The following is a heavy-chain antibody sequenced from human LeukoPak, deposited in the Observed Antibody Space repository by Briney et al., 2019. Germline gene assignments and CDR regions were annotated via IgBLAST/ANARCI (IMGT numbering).Heavy chain of an antibody. CDR3: ARGMEGDAFDI. D-gene: IGHD3-3*01. J-gene: IGHJ3*02. Sequence: GGSLRLSCAASGFTFSCYWMSWVRQAPGKGLEWVANIKQDGSEKYYVDSVKGRFTISRDNAKNSLYLQMNSLRAEDTAVYYCARGMEGDAFDIXGQGTMVTVSS. CDR1: GFTFSCYW. V-gene: IGHV3-7*01. CDR2: IKQDGSEK.